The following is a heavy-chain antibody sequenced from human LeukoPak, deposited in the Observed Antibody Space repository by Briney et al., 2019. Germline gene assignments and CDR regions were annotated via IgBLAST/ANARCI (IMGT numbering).Heavy chain of an antibody. CDR3: TRDHITSWQIDF. J-gene: IGHJ4*02. D-gene: IGHD2-2*01. CDR1: GFTFSSYG. CDR2: IRYDGSNK. Sequence: GGSPRLSCAASGFTFSSYGMHWVRQAPGKGLEWVAFIRYDGSNKYYADSVKGRFTISRDNSKNTLYLQMNSLRAEDTAVYYCTRDHITSWQIDFWGQGTMVTVSS. V-gene: IGHV3-30*02.